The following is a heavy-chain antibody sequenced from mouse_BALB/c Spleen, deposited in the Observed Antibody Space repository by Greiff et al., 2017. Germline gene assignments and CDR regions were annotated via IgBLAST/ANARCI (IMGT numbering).Heavy chain of an antibody. CDR3: ARALNDGAWFAY. CDR1: GFSLTSYG. D-gene: IGHD2-12*01. J-gene: IGHJ3*01. V-gene: IGHV2-9*02. Sequence: VKLMESGPGLVAPSQSLSITCTVSGFSLTSYGVHWVRQPPGKGLEWLGVIWAGGSTNYNSALMSRLSISKDNSKSQVFLKMNSLQTDDTAMYYCARALNDGAWFAYWGQGTLVTVSA. CDR2: IWAGGST.